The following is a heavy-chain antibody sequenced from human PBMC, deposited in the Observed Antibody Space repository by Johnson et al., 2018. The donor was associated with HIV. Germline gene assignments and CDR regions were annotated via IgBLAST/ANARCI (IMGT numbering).Heavy chain of an antibody. CDR3: ARANTVVTPRLGAFDI. CDR1: GFTVSSNE. V-gene: IGHV3-38-3*01. Sequence: MQLVESGGGLVQPGGSLRLSCAASGFTVSSNEMSWVRQAPGKGLEWVSSISGGSTYYADSRKGRFTISRANSKNTLYLQMNSLRAEDTAVYYCARANTVVTPRLGAFDIWGQGTMVTVSS. D-gene: IGHD4-23*01. CDR2: ISGGST. J-gene: IGHJ3*02.